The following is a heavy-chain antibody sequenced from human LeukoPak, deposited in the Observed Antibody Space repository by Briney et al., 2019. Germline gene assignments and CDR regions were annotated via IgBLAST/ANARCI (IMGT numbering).Heavy chain of an antibody. D-gene: IGHD6-13*01. Sequence: SETLSLTCTVSGGSISSSSSYWGWIRQPPGKGLEWIGSIYYSGSTNYNPSLKSRVTISVDTSKNQFSLKLSSVTAADTAVYYCARVVGSSWSHTYYYYMDVWGKGTTVTISS. J-gene: IGHJ6*03. CDR1: GGSISSSSSY. CDR3: ARVVGSSWSHTYYYYMDV. V-gene: IGHV4-39*07. CDR2: IYYSGST.